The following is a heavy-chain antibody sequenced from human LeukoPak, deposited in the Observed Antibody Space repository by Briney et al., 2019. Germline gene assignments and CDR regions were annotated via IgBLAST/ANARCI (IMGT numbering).Heavy chain of an antibody. V-gene: IGHV1-2*02. Sequence: ASVKVSCKASGYTFTGYYMHWVRQAPGQGLQWMGWINPKSGATKYAQNFQGRVTMTRDTSISTVYMEVSRLRSDDPAVYYCTRPKTPGGRYFDFDYWGQGPLVTVSS. CDR2: INPKSGAT. CDR3: TRPKTPGGRYFDFDY. D-gene: IGHD3-9*01. J-gene: IGHJ4*02. CDR1: GYTFTGYY.